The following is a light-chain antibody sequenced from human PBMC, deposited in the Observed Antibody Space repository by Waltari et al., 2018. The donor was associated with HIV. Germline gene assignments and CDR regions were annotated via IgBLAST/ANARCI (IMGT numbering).Light chain of an antibody. Sequence: DIQLTQSPSFMSASVGDRVTITCRASQGISSHLAWYQHKPGKAPKLLIYIAPTLQSGVPSRFSGSGSGTEFTLTISSLQPEDFATYYCQQLNSYPHTFGQGTKLEIK. V-gene: IGKV1-9*01. CDR2: IAP. CDR3: QQLNSYPHT. J-gene: IGKJ2*01. CDR1: QGISSH.